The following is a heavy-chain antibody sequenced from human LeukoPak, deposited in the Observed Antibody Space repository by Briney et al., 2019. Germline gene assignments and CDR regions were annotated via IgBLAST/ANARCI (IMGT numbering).Heavy chain of an antibody. V-gene: IGHV1-2*02. CDR3: ARVPAANLYYYYYYMDV. Sequence: ASVKVSCKASGYTFTGYYMHWVRQAPGQGLEWKGWIDPNSGGTNYAQKFQGRVTMTRDTSISTAYMELSRLRSDDTAVYYCARVPAANLYYYYYYMDVWGKGTTVTVSS. J-gene: IGHJ6*03. CDR1: GYTFTGYY. CDR2: IDPNSGGT. D-gene: IGHD2-2*01.